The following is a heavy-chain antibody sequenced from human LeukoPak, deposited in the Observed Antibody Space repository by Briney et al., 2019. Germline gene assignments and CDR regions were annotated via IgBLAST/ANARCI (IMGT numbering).Heavy chain of an antibody. Sequence: PSETLSLTCTVSGGSISSGDYYWSWIRQPPGKGLEWIGYIYYSGSTYYNPSLKSRVTISVDTSKNQFSLKLSSVTAADTAVYYCARVRELNVLRYFDWPYSAFDIRGQGTMVTVSS. CDR3: ARVRELNVLRYFDWPYSAFDI. CDR1: GGSISSGDYY. J-gene: IGHJ3*02. V-gene: IGHV4-30-4*01. D-gene: IGHD3-9*01. CDR2: IYYSGST.